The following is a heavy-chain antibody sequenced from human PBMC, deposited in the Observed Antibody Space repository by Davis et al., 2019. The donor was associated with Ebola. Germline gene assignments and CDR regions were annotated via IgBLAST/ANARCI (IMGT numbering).Heavy chain of an antibody. CDR2: IYSVGST. D-gene: IGHD2-8*01. Sequence: GGSLRPSCAASASTVSSNYMSWVRQAPGKGLEWVSVIYSVGSTYYADSVKGRFTISRDNSKNTLYLQMNSLRAEDTAVYYCASQLKDCTNGVCYIYWYFDLWGRGTLVTVSS. V-gene: IGHV3-66*04. CDR3: ASQLKDCTNGVCYIYWYFDL. J-gene: IGHJ2*01. CDR1: ASTVSSNY.